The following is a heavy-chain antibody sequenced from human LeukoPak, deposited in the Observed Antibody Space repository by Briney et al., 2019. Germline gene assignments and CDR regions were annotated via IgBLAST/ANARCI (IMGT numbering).Heavy chain of an antibody. CDR1: GGSISSHH. V-gene: IGHV4-4*07. J-gene: IGHJ5*02. CDR3: ARERYTTPFWWFDP. D-gene: IGHD3-3*01. CDR2: IYSSGIT. Sequence: SETLSLACTVSGGSISSHHWSWIRQPAGKGLEWIGRIYSSGITKYNPSLRSRVTMSVDTSKNQFSLKLTSMTAADTAVYYCARERYTTPFWWFDPWGQGIFVTVSS.